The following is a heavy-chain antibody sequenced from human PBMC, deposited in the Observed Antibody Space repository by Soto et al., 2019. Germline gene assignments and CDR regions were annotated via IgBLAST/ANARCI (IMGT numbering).Heavy chain of an antibody. Sequence: SETLSLTCTVSGGSISSYYWSWIRQPRGKGLEWIGYIYYSGSTNYNPSLKSRVTISVDTSKNQFSLKLSSVTAADTAVYYCARAAIPYYFDYWGQGTLVTVSS. V-gene: IGHV4-59*01. D-gene: IGHD2-21*02. CDR1: GGSISSYY. J-gene: IGHJ4*02. CDR2: IYYSGST. CDR3: ARAAIPYYFDY.